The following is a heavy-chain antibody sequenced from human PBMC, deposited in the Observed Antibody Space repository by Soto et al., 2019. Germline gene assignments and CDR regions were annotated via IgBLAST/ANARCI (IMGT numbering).Heavy chain of an antibody. V-gene: IGHV3-23*01. CDR3: AKGVPGIAVAGTGYFQH. Sequence: EVQLLESGGGLVQPGGSLRLSCAASGFTFSSYAMSWVRQAPGKGLGWVSGISGSGDSTYYADSVKGRFTISRDNSKKTVYLQMNSLRAEDTAVYYCAKGVPGIAVAGTGYFQHWGQGTLVTVSS. D-gene: IGHD6-19*01. J-gene: IGHJ1*01. CDR2: ISGSGDST. CDR1: GFTFSSYA.